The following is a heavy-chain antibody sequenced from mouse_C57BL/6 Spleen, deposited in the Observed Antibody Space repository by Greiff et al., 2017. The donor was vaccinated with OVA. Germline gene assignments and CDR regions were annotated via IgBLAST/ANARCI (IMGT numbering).Heavy chain of an antibody. CDR2: IYPRSGNT. J-gene: IGHJ4*01. CDR3: AYYSMDY. V-gene: IGHV1-81*01. Sequence: VKLVESGAELARPGASVKLSCKASGYTFTSYGISWVKQRTGQGLEWIGEIYPRSGNTYYNEKFKGKATLTADKSSSTAYMELRSLTSEDSAVYFCAYYSMDYWGQGTSVTVSS. CDR1: GYTFTSYG.